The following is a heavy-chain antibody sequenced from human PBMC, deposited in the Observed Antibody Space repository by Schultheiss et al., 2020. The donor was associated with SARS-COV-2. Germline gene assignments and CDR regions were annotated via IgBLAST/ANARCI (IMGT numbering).Heavy chain of an antibody. V-gene: IGHV3-15*01. Sequence: GGSLRLSCAASGFTFSNAWMSWVRQAPGKGLEWVGRIKSKTDGGTTDYAAPVKGRFTISRDDSKNTLYLQMNSLKTEDTAVYYCIRSAFGERRYFDNWGQGTLVTVSS. D-gene: IGHD4-17*01. CDR1: GFTFSNAW. CDR2: IKSKTDGGTT. J-gene: IGHJ4*02. CDR3: IRSAFGERRYFDN.